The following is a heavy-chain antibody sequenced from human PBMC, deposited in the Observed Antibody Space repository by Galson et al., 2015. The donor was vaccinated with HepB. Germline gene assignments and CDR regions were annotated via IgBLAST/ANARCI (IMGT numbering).Heavy chain of an antibody. V-gene: IGHV3-7*03. CDR1: GFTFSSYW. Sequence: SLRLSCAASGFTFSSYWMSWVRQAPGKGLEWVANIKQDGSEKYYVDSVKGRFTISRDNAKNSLYLQMNSLRAEDTAVYYCARPIGWSAYYFDYWGQGTLVTVSS. J-gene: IGHJ4*02. D-gene: IGHD2-15*01. CDR3: ARPIGWSAYYFDY. CDR2: IKQDGSEK.